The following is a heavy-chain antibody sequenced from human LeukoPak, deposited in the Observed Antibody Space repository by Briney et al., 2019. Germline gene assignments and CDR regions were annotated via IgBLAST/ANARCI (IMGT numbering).Heavy chain of an antibody. CDR3: ASQGGYSYGYYYYMDV. CDR2: IYYSGNT. Sequence: PSETLSLTCTVSGGSISSSSYYWGWIRQLPGKGLEWIGSIYYSGNTYYNPSLRSRVTISVDTSKNQFSLKLSSVTAADTAVYYCASQGGYSYGYYYYMDVWGKGTTVTVSS. J-gene: IGHJ6*03. D-gene: IGHD5-18*01. V-gene: IGHV4-39*01. CDR1: GGSISSSSYY.